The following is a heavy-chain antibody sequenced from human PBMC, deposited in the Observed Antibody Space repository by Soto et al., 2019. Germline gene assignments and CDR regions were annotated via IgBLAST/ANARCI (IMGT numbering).Heavy chain of an antibody. D-gene: IGHD3-22*01. CDR3: ARYYYDSSGYDGMDV. Sequence: EVQLLEAGGNLVHFGGSLRLSCAASGFTFNNYAMSWVRQAPGKGLEWVSSINGRGDDTYYADSVKGRFTISRDNSKNTLFLQMNSLRAEDTALYYCARYYYDSSGYDGMDVWGQGTTVTVSS. CDR2: INGRGDDT. V-gene: IGHV3-23*01. J-gene: IGHJ6*02. CDR1: GFTFNNYA.